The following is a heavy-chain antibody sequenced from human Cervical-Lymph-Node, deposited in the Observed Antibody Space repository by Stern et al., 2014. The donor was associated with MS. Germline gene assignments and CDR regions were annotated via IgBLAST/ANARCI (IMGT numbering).Heavy chain of an antibody. J-gene: IGHJ4*02. CDR3: ARDQPLSIYYYDSSGYLDY. CDR2: IWHDGTNK. D-gene: IGHD3-22*01. Sequence: VQLVESGGGVVQPGGSLRLSCTASGFTLSSHGMHWVRQTPDKGLEWVALIWHDGTNKYYADSVRGRFTISRDNSRNTLYLQINSLRAEDTAVYYCARDQPLSIYYYDSSGYLDYWGQGTVITVSS. V-gene: IGHV3-33*01. CDR1: GFTLSSHG.